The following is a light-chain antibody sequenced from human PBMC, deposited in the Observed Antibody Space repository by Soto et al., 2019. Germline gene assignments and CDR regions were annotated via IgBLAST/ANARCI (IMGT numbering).Light chain of an antibody. Sequence: QSALTQPASVSGSPGQSIAISCTGTSSDIGAYNYVSWYQHHPGKAPKLIIYDVSSRPSGVSNRFSGSKSGNAASLTISGLLADDEADYFCASYTAYNPLVVFGGGTKVTVL. V-gene: IGLV2-14*01. J-gene: IGLJ2*01. CDR1: SSDIGAYNY. CDR2: DVS. CDR3: ASYTAYNPLVV.